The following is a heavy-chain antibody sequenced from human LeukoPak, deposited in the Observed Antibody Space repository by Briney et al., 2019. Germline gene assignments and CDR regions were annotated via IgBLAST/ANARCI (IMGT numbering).Heavy chain of an antibody. D-gene: IGHD5-18*01. Sequence: GGSLRLSCAASGFTFSSYNMNWVRQAPGKGLEWVSFISSSSSFIYYADSLKGRFTISRDNAENSLYLQMNSLRAEDTAVYYCARVKSTATLDSWGQGTLVTVSS. V-gene: IGHV3-21*01. J-gene: IGHJ4*02. CDR2: ISSSSSFI. CDR3: ARVKSTATLDS. CDR1: GFTFSSYN.